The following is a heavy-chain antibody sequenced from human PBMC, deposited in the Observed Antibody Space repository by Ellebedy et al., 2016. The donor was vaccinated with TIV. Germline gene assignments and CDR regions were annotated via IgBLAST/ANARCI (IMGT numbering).Heavy chain of an antibody. Sequence: GESLKISCAASGFTFSNAWMNWVRQAPGKGLEWVGRIKSKTDGGAADYAAPVKGRFTISRDDSKNTLYPQMNSLKTEDTAVYFCTTVHRYNYDSVWGQGTLVTVSS. D-gene: IGHD5-18*01. CDR3: TTVHRYNYDSV. CDR1: GFTFSNAW. CDR2: IKSKTDGGAA. J-gene: IGHJ4*02. V-gene: IGHV3-15*01.